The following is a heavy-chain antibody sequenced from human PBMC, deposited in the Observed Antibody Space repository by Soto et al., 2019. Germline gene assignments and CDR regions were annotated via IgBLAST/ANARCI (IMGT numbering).Heavy chain of an antibody. CDR3: ARSYDSCGYWYFDL. CDR1: GFTFSSYA. J-gene: IGHJ2*01. CDR2: ISYDGSNK. D-gene: IGHD3-22*01. Sequence: QVQLVESGGGVVQPGRSLRLSCAASGFTFSSYAMHWVRQAPGKGLEWVAVISYDGSNKYYADSVKGRFTISRDNSKNTLYLQMNSLSAEDTAVYYCARSYDSCGYWYFDLWGRGTLVTVSS. V-gene: IGHV3-30-3*01.